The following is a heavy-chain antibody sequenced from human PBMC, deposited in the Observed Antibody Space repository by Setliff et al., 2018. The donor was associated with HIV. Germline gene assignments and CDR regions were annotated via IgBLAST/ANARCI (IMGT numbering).Heavy chain of an antibody. CDR2: IYSTGST. CDR3: AKGAGIYGDYTFDH. Sequence: PSETLSLTCTVSGPSINIHYWSWIRQSPGKAFEWIGYIYSTGSTNYNPSLQSRVTISMVASRNQFSLKVTSVTAADTAVYYCAKGAGIYGDYTFDHWGQGRQVTVSS. V-gene: IGHV4-59*11. J-gene: IGHJ4*02. CDR1: GPSINIHY. D-gene: IGHD4-17*01.